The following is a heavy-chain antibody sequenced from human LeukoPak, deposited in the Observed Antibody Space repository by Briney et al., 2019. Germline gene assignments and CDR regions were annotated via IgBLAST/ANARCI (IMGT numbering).Heavy chain of an antibody. CDR2: ISSSSSTI. D-gene: IGHD3-10*01. V-gene: IGHV3-48*02. Sequence: SGGSLRLSCAAFGFTFSSNSMNWVRQAPGKGLEWVSYISSSSSTIYYADSVKGRFTISRDNAENSLYLQMNSLRDEDTAVYYCASSSYGSGRYGTDVWGQGTTVTVSS. J-gene: IGHJ6*02. CDR3: ASSSYGSGRYGTDV. CDR1: GFTFSSNS.